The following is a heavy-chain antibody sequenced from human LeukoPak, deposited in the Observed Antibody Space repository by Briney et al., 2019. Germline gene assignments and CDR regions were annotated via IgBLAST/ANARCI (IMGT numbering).Heavy chain of an antibody. CDR1: GFTFSSYG. V-gene: IGHV3-30*18. CDR3: AKGRGKAVAPYYYGMDV. Sequence: PGRSLRLSCAASGFTFSSYGMHWVRQAPGKGLEWVAVISYDGSNKYYADSVKGRFTISRDNSKNTLYLQMNSLRAEDTAVYYCAKGRGKAVAPYYYGMDVWGQGTTVTVSS. CDR2: ISYDGSNK. D-gene: IGHD6-19*01. J-gene: IGHJ6*02.